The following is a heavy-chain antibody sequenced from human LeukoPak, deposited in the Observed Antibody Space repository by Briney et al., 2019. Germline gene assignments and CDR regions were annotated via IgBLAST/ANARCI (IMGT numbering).Heavy chain of an antibody. J-gene: IGHJ3*01. CDR3: ARDIELST. Sequence: TGGSLRLSCAVSGFTFSISAMTWVRQAPGKGLEWVSLINYSGANAYYADSVRGRFTISRDNSKNMLYLQMNSLRAEDTAINYCARDIELSTWGQGTMVSV. D-gene: IGHD5-18*01. CDR1: GFTFSISA. CDR2: INYSGANA. V-gene: IGHV3-23*01.